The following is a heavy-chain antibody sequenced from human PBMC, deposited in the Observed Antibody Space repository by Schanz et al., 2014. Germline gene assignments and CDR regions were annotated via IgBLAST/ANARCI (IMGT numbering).Heavy chain of an antibody. CDR2: ISHSGGSK. CDR1: GFIFSNYA. V-gene: IGHV3-23*04. CDR3: AKGMGYCSGGTCYDYYYYGLDV. J-gene: IGHJ6*02. Sequence: VQLVESGGGVVQPGRSLRLSCAASGFIFSNYAMTWVRQAPGKGLEWVSSISHSGGSKYYADSVKGRFTISRDNSENTLYLQMNSLSADDTAVFYCAKGMGYCSGGTCYDYYYYGLDVWGQGTTXTVSS. D-gene: IGHD2-15*01.